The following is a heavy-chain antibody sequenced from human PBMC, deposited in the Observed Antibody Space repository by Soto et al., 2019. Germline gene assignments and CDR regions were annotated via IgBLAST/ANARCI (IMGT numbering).Heavy chain of an antibody. CDR1: GFTFSSYG. CDR3: ASEYCSGGSCYYYGMDV. D-gene: IGHD2-15*01. V-gene: IGHV3-33*01. Sequence: QVQLVESGGGVVQPGRSLRLSCAASGFTFSSYGMHWVRQAPGKGLEWVAVIWYDGSNKYYADSVKGRFTISRDNSKNTLYLQMNSLRAEATAVYYCASEYCSGGSCYYYGMDVWGQGTTVTVSS. J-gene: IGHJ6*02. CDR2: IWYDGSNK.